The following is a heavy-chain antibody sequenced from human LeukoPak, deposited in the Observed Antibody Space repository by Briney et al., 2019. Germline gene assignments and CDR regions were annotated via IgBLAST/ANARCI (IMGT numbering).Heavy chain of an antibody. D-gene: IGHD6-13*01. Sequence: PEASVKVSCKASGGTFSSYAISWVRQAPGQGLEWIGGIIPIFGTANYAQKFQGRVTITTDESTSTAYMELSSLRSEDTAVYYCARDRHLSSEYSSSWYVDAFDIWGQGTMVTVSS. CDR2: IIPIFGTA. CDR1: GGTFSSYA. V-gene: IGHV1-69*05. CDR3: ARDRHLSSEYSSSWYVDAFDI. J-gene: IGHJ3*02.